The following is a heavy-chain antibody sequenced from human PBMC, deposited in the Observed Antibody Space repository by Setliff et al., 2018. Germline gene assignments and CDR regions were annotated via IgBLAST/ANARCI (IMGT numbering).Heavy chain of an antibody. CDR2: IIPVFGTA. D-gene: IGHD3-3*01. V-gene: IGHV1-69*06. J-gene: IGHJ4*02. CDR1: GGTFSSYA. Sequence: SVKVSCKASGGTFSSYAISWVRQAPGQGLEWMGRIIPVFGTANYAQKFQGGVTITAGKSTSTAYMELSSLRSEDTAVYYCARELPRTIFGVVIDYWGQGTLVTVSS. CDR3: ARELPRTIFGVVIDY.